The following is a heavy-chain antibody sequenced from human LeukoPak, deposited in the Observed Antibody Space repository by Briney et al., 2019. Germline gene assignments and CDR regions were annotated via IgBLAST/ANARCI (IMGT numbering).Heavy chain of an antibody. CDR3: AKLRELVTYYYYYGMDV. D-gene: IGHD1-1*01. CDR1: GFTFSNYG. V-gene: IGHV3-30*18. Sequence: GGSLRLSCAASGFTFSNYGMHWVRQAPGKGLEWVALISYDGVNKYYADSVKGRFTISRDNSKNTLYLRMNSLRVEDTALYYCAKLRELVTYYYYYGMDVWGQGTTVTVSS. J-gene: IGHJ6*02. CDR2: ISYDGVNK.